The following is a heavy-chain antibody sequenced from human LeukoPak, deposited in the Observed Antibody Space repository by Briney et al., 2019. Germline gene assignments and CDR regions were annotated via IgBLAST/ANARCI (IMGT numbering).Heavy chain of an antibody. D-gene: IGHD6-19*01. V-gene: IGHV4-61*01. J-gene: IGHJ6*03. Sequence: PSETLSLTCTVSGGSISSSSNYWGWIRQPPGKGLEWIGYIYYSGSTNYNPSLKSRVTISVDTSKNQFSLKLSSVPAADTAVYYCARDGGSVNGGYSSGWYVDYYYYMDVWSKGTTVTVSS. CDR3: ARDGGSVNGGYSSGWYVDYYYYMDV. CDR2: IYYSGST. CDR1: GGSISSSSNY.